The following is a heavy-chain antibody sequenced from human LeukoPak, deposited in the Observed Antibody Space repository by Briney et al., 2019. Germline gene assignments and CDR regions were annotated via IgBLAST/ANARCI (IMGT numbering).Heavy chain of an antibody. J-gene: IGHJ3*02. CDR1: GFTFSSYA. D-gene: IGHD5-12*01. Sequence: GGSLRLSCAASGFTFSSYAMSWVRQAPGKGLVWVSRINSDGSSTNYADSVKGRFTISRDNAKNTLYLQVNSLRAEDTAVYYCARRDSGYDNRAFDIWGQGTVVTVSS. CDR3: ARRDSGYDNRAFDI. V-gene: IGHV3-74*01. CDR2: INSDGSST.